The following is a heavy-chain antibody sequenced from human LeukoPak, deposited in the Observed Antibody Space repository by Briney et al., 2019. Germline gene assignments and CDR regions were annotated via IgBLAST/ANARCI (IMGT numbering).Heavy chain of an antibody. V-gene: IGHV3-7*03. CDR1: RFTLGTYW. Sequence: GGSLRLSCAASRFTLGTYWMTWVRQGPGKGLEWVANIKLDGSEKNYVDSVKGRFTISRDNTKNSLYLQMNSLRVEDTAVFYCARDQYDTWSRRGNFDSWGQGTLVIVSS. CDR3: ARDQYDTWSRRGNFDS. CDR2: IKLDGSEK. D-gene: IGHD3-3*01. J-gene: IGHJ4*02.